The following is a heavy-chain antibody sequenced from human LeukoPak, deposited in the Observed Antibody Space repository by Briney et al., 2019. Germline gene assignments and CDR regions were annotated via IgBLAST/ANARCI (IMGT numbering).Heavy chain of an antibody. V-gene: IGHV3-30-3*01. CDR1: GFTFSNYA. CDR3: AKAGGYCPY. Sequence: GGSLRLSCAASGFTFSNYAIHWVRQAPGKGLEWVAVISYDGSNKYYADSVKGRFTISRDNSKNTLYLQMNSLRAEDTAVYYCAKAGGYCPYWGQGTLVTVSS. CDR2: ISYDGSNK. J-gene: IGHJ4*02. D-gene: IGHD3-22*01.